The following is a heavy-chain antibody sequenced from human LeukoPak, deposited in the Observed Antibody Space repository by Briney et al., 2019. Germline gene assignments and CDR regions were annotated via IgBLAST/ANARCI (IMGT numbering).Heavy chain of an antibody. Sequence: SETLSLTCTVSGYSISSGYYWGWIRQPPGKGLEWIGSIYHSGGTYYNPSLKSRVTISVDTSKNQFSLKLSSVTAADTAVYYCARGHPTNYFDYWGQGTLVTVSS. CDR1: GYSISSGYY. CDR3: ARGHPTNYFDY. J-gene: IGHJ4*02. V-gene: IGHV4-38-2*02. CDR2: IYHSGGT.